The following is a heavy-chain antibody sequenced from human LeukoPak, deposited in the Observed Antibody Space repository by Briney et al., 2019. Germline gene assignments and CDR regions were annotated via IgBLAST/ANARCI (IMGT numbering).Heavy chain of an antibody. CDR2: INHSGST. CDR3: ARGSVTPLDLYYYGMDV. CDR1: GGSFSGYY. J-gene: IGHJ6*02. V-gene: IGHV4-34*01. Sequence: SETLSLTCAVYGGSFSGYYWSWIRQPPGKGLEWIGEINHSGSTNYNPSLKSRVTISVDTSKNQFSLKLSSVTAADTAVYYCARGSVTPLDLYYYGMDVWGQGTTVTASS. D-gene: IGHD4-17*01.